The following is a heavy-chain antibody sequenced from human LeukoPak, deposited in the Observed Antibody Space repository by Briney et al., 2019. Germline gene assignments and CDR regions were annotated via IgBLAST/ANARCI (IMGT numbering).Heavy chain of an antibody. CDR2: IYSTGSA. Sequence: SETLSLTCTVSGGSLSSYYWSWVRQPPGKGLEWIGYIYSTGSANYNPSLKSRVTLSVDTAKNQFSLKLNSVTAADTAVYYCARMGGYSGYATHWGQGTLVTVSS. J-gene: IGHJ4*02. V-gene: IGHV4-59*08. CDR3: ARMGGYSGYATH. D-gene: IGHD5-12*01. CDR1: GGSLSSYY.